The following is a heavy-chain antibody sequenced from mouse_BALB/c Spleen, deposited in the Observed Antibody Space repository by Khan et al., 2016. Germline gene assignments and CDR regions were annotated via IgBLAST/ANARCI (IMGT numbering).Heavy chain of an antibody. CDR3: AGYDGNFFDY. J-gene: IGHJ2*01. CDR2: ISYSGST. D-gene: IGHD2-3*01. V-gene: IGHV3-8*02. CDR1: GDSITSGY. Sequence: EVQLQESGPSLVKPSQTLSLTCSVTGDSITSGYWNWVRKFPGNKLEYMGYISYSGSTYYNPSLKSGISIIRDTSKNQYYLKLNSVTTEDTATDYCAGYDGNFFDYWGQGTTLTVSS.